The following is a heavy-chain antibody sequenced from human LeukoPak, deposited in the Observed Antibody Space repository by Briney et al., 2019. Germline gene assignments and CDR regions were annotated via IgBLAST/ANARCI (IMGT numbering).Heavy chain of an antibody. CDR3: ARVVMSEIVVVPAAALATDGGPYYYYMDV. CDR1: GGSISSGSYY. Sequence: SETLSLTCTVSGGSISSGSYYWSWIRQPAGKGLEWIGRFYTSGSTDYNPSLKSRVTISIDTSKNQFSLKLSSVTAADTAVYYCARVVMSEIVVVPAAALATDGGPYYYYMDVWGKGTTVTVSS. CDR2: FYTSGST. D-gene: IGHD2-2*01. J-gene: IGHJ6*03. V-gene: IGHV4-61*02.